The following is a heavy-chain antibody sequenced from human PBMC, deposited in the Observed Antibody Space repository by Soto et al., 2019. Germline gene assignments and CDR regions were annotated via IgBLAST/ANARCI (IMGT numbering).Heavy chain of an antibody. D-gene: IGHD2-2*01. CDR3: ARVGAYCVSTSCHVY. CDR2: ISAYNGNT. Sequence: QVQLVQSGAEVKKPGASVKVSCKASGYTFTNYGISWVRQAPGQGLEWMGWISAYNGNTDYAQKLQGRVTMTTDTSTSTAYMELRSLRCDDTAVYYCARVGAYCVSTSCHVYWGQGTLVTVSS. J-gene: IGHJ4*02. V-gene: IGHV1-18*01. CDR1: GYTFTNYG.